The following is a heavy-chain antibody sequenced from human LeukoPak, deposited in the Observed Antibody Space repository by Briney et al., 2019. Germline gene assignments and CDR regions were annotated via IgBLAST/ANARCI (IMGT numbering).Heavy chain of an antibody. V-gene: IGHV3-7*01. Sequence: GGSLRLSCAASGFTFSDYGTHWVRQAPGKGLEWVANIKQDGSEKYYVDSVKGRFTISRDSAKNSLYLQMNSLRAEDTAVYYCARVRTTVTYYFDYWGQGTLVTVSS. J-gene: IGHJ4*02. CDR1: GFTFSDYG. CDR2: IKQDGSEK. CDR3: ARVRTTVTYYFDY. D-gene: IGHD4-17*01.